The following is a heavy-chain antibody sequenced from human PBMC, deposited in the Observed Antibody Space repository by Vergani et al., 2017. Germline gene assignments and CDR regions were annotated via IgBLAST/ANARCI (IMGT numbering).Heavy chain of an antibody. CDR2: IYYSGST. J-gene: IGHJ6*02. V-gene: IGHV4-59*01. D-gene: IGHD3-3*01. CDR1: GGSISSYY. Sequence: QVQLQESGPGLVKPSQTLSLTCTVSGGSISSYYWSWIRQPPGKGLEWIGYIYYSGSTNYNPSLKSRVTISVDTSKNQFSLKLRSVTAADTAVYYCARESITIFGVGRGDYYYYYGMDVWGQGTTVTVSS. CDR3: ARESITIFGVGRGDYYYYYGMDV.